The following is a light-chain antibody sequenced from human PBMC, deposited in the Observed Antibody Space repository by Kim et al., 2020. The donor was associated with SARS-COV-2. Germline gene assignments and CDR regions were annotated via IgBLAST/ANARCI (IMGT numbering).Light chain of an antibody. CDR3: QHYSLFPYT. CDR2: LAS. CDR1: ENIGTW. Sequence: SASVGDRVTITCRASENIGTWLAWYQQKPGRAPSLLIYLASTLESGVPSRFSGTGSGTEFSLSITSLQPDDFATYYCQHYSLFPYTFGQGTKLEIK. J-gene: IGKJ2*01. V-gene: IGKV1-5*03.